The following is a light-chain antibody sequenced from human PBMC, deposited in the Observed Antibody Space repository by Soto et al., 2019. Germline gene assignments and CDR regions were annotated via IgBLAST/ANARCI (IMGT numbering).Light chain of an antibody. J-gene: IGLJ1*01. V-gene: IGLV2-14*01. CDR3: SSYTSSGTYV. CDR1: SSDVGGYNY. Sequence: QSVLAQPASVSGSPGQSITISCTGTSSDVGGYNYVSWYQQHPGKAPKVMIYDASNRPSGVSNRFSGSKSGNTASLTISGLQDEDEADYFCSSYTSSGTYVFGTGTKVTVL. CDR2: DAS.